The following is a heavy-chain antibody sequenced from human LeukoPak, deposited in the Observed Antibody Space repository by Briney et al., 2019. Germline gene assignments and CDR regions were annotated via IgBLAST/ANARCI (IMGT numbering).Heavy chain of an antibody. Sequence: SVKVSCKASGGTFSSYTISWVRQAPGQGLEWMGRIIPILGIANYAQKFQGRVTITADKSMSTAYMELSSLRSEDTAVYYCARDWVGYCSSTSCYTLGDYYYYYMDVWGKGTTVTVSS. CDR1: GGTFSSYT. J-gene: IGHJ6*03. CDR3: ARDWVGYCSSTSCYTLGDYYYYYMDV. V-gene: IGHV1-69*04. D-gene: IGHD2-2*02. CDR2: IIPILGIA.